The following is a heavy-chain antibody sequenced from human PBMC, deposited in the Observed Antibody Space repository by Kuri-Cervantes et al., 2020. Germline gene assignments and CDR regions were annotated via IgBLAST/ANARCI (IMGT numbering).Heavy chain of an antibody. Sequence: GGSLRLSCAASGFTLDDYAMHWVRQAPGKGLEWVSGISWNSGGIGYADSVKGRFTISRDNSKNTLYLQMNSLRAEDTAVYYCARARGGKLYYFDYWGQGTLVTVSS. V-gene: IGHV3-9*01. J-gene: IGHJ4*02. D-gene: IGHD4-23*01. CDR1: GFTLDDYA. CDR2: ISWNSGGI. CDR3: ARARGGKLYYFDY.